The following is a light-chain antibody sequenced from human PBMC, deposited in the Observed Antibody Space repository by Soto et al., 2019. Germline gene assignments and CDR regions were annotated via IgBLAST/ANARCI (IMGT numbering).Light chain of an antibody. CDR1: QGIGTS. CDR2: ASS. J-gene: IGKJ1*01. V-gene: IGKV1-9*01. CDR3: QQYGSSPWT. Sequence: IQLTQSPSSLSASVGDRVTVTCRASQGIGTSLVWYQQKSGKAPTVLIDASSTLQTVLPSRVSGGGSGTDFTLTIRRLEPEDFAVYYCQQYGSSPWTFGQGTKVDI.